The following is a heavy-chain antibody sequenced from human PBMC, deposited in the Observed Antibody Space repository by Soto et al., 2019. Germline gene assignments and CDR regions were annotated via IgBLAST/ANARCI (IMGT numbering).Heavy chain of an antibody. Sequence: QITLNESGPTVVRPTETLTLTCRFSGFSFTTSGVGVGWIRQSPGKAPEWLALIYWDDDKRYSASLKSRLTLTKDTSKNQVVLTVSDLDPTDTATYYGAHRVLRTVFGLVTTTAIYFDFWGQGTPVAVSS. CDR2: IYWDDDK. D-gene: IGHD3-3*01. CDR1: GFSFTTSGVG. V-gene: IGHV2-5*02. J-gene: IGHJ4*02. CDR3: AHRVLRTVFGLVTTTAIYFDF.